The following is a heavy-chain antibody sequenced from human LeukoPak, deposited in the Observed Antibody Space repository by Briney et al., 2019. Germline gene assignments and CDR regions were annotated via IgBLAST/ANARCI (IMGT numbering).Heavy chain of an antibody. CDR2: MNPNSGNT. CDR3: ARVVGYNYGLGY. J-gene: IGHJ4*02. V-gene: IGHV1-8*01. CDR1: GYTFTRYD. D-gene: IGHD5-18*01. Sequence: ASVKVSCKASGYTFTRYDINWVRQATGQGLEWMGWMNPNSGNTGYAQKFQGRVTMTRNTSISTAYMELSSLRSEDTAVYYCARVVGYNYGLGYWGQGTLVPVSS.